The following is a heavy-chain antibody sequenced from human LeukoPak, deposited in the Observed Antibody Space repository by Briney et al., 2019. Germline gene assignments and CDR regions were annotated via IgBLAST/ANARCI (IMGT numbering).Heavy chain of an antibody. CDR2: ISAYNGNT. D-gene: IGHD3-22*01. CDR1: GYTFTSYG. Sequence: ASVKVSCKASGYTFTSYGISWVRQAPGQGLEWMGWISAYNGNTNYAQKLQGRVTMTTDTSTSTAYVELRSLRSDDTAVYYCARVSSGYYLYYYYYMDVWGKGTTVTVSS. V-gene: IGHV1-18*01. CDR3: ARVSSGYYLYYYYYMDV. J-gene: IGHJ6*03.